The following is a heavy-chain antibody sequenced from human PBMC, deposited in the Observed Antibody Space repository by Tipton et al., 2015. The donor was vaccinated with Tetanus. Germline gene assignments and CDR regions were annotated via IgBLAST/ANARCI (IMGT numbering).Heavy chain of an antibody. J-gene: IGHJ4*02. CDR1: GGSISTGGYS. CDR3: ARNHPPRGYPYGGFHS. D-gene: IGHD5-12*01. CDR2: IYDSGNT. Sequence: TLSLTCTVSGGSISTGGYSWNWIRQHPGKGLEWIGYIYDSGNTLYNPSLKSRATMSIDTSKTHFSLKLTSVTAADTAFFYCARNHPPRGYPYGGFHSWGQGTLVTVSS. V-gene: IGHV4-31*03.